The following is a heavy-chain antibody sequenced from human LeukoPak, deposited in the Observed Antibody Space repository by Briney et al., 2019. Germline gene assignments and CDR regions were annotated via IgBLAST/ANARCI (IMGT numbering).Heavy chain of an antibody. CDR3: ARGPIVGITETKGYFDY. D-gene: IGHD1-7*01. CDR2: IGTAADT. Sequence: GGSLRLSCAASGFTFSSYDMHWVRRATGRGLGWVSSIGTAADTYYPGSVKGRFTISRENTKNSLYLQMNSLRAGDTAVYYCARGPIVGITETKGYFDYWGQGILVTVSS. CDR1: GFTFSSYD. V-gene: IGHV3-13*01. J-gene: IGHJ4*02.